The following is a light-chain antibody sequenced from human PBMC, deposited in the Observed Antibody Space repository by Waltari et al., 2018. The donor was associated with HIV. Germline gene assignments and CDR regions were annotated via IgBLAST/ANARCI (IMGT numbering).Light chain of an antibody. CDR2: DYN. V-gene: IGLV6-57*01. CDR1: SGSIASNY. CDR3: QSYDSSNQRV. Sequence: NFMLTQPHSVSESPGKTVTISCTRTSGSIASNYVKWYQQRPGSSPTTVIYDYNQRPSGVPARFSGSIDISSNAASLTISGLKTEDEADYYFQSYDSSNQRVFGGGTKLTVL. J-gene: IGLJ3*02.